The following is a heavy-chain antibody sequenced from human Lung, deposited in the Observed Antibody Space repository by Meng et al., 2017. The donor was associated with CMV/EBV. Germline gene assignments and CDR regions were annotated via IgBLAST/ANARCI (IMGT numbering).Heavy chain of an antibody. CDR1: GFSPMSGGVG. Sequence: QLSLVGSCRTPVKPTQTLPLPCTFSGFSPMSGGVGVGWTRQPPGKALEWLALIYWDDDKRYSPSLKSRLTITKDTSKNQVVLTMTNMDPVDTATYYCAHESSGTYFDYWGQGTLVTVSS. CDR2: IYWDDDK. CDR3: AHESSGTYFDY. V-gene: IGHV2-5*02. D-gene: IGHD3-22*01. J-gene: IGHJ4*02.